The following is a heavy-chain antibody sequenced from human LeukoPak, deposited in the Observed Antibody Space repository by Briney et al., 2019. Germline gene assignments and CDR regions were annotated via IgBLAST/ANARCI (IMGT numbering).Heavy chain of an antibody. CDR2: ISYDGSNK. CDR1: GFTSSSYG. Sequence: GGSLRLSCAASGFTSSSYGMHWVRQAPGKGLEWVAVISYDGSNKYYADSVKGRFTISRDNSKNTLYLQMNSLRAEDTAAYYCAKDLTGTTWTFDYWGQGTLVTVSS. J-gene: IGHJ4*02. CDR3: AKDLTGTTWTFDY. D-gene: IGHD1-7*01. V-gene: IGHV3-30*18.